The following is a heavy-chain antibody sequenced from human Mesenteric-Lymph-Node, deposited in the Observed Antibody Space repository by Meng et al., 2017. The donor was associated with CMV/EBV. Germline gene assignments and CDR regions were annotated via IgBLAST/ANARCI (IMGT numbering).Heavy chain of an antibody. CDR3: AKDLRTLDAFDI. CDR1: GFIFSSYA. V-gene: IGHV3-23*01. CDR2: ISGNGGNT. Sequence: GGSLRLSCEASGFIFSSYAMSWVRQAPGQGLEWVSAISGNGGNTYYADSVKGRFTISRDNSKNTVYLQMNSLRAEDTAVYYCAKDLRTLDAFDIWGQGTMVTVSS. J-gene: IGHJ3*02. D-gene: IGHD1-14*01.